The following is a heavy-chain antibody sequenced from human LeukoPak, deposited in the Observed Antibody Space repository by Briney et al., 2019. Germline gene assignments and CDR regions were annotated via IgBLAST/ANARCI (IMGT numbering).Heavy chain of an antibody. Sequence: PSETLSLTCTISGGSISSYYWSWIRQPPGKGLEWIGYIYYSGSTNYNPSLKSRVTISVDTSKNQFSLKLSSVTAADTAVYYCARARSGYESYYFDYWGQGTLVTVSS. CDR1: GGSISSYY. J-gene: IGHJ4*02. V-gene: IGHV4-59*12. CDR2: IYYSGST. CDR3: ARARSGYESYYFDY. D-gene: IGHD5-12*01.